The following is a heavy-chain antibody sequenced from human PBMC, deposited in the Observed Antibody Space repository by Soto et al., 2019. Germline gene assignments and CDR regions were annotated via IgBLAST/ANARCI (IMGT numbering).Heavy chain of an antibody. V-gene: IGHV1-18*01. CDR1: GYTFTSYG. CDR3: ARDPTPSVYSSSWYGGFDY. CDR2: ISAYNGNT. Sequence: GASVKVSCKASGYTFTSYGISWVRQAPGQGLEWMGWISAYNGNTNYAQKLQGRVTMTTDTSTSTAYMELRSLRSDDTAVYYCARDPTPSVYSSSWYGGFDYWGQGTLVTVSS. J-gene: IGHJ4*02. D-gene: IGHD6-13*01.